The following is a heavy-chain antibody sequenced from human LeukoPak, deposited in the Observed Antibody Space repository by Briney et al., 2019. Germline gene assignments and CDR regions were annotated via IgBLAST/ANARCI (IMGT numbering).Heavy chain of an antibody. D-gene: IGHD6-13*01. CDR2: INHSGST. Sequence: SETLSLTCAVYGGSFSGYYWSWIRQPPGKGLEWIGEINHSGSTNYNPSLKSRVTISVDTSKNLFSLKLSSVTAADTAVYYCARHASSSWYVGQMGFDYWGQGTLVTVSS. J-gene: IGHJ4*02. V-gene: IGHV4-34*01. CDR1: GGSFSGYY. CDR3: ARHASSSWYVGQMGFDY.